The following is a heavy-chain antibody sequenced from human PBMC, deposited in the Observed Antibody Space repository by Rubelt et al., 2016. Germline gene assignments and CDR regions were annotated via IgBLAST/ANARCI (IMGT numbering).Heavy chain of an antibody. Sequence: QLQLQESGPGLVKPSETLSLTCTVSGGSISSSSYYWGWIRQPPGKGLEWIGSIYYSGSTYYNPSLMSRVTISVDTSKNQFSLKLSSVTAADTAVYYCARHGDIVGATVAGLAFDYWGQGTLVTVSS. CDR3: ARHGDIVGATVAGLAFDY. CDR2: IYYSGST. CDR1: GGSISSSSYY. J-gene: IGHJ4*02. D-gene: IGHD1-26*01. V-gene: IGHV4-39*01.